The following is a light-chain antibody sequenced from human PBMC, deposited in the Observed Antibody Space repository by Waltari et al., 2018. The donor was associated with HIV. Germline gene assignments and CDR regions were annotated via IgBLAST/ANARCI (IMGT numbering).Light chain of an antibody. Sequence: QSALTQPASVSGSPGQSITISCTGTSSDVGGYNYVSWYQQHPGKAPKLLIYGVTNRPSGVSNRFSGSKSGSTASLTISGLQAEDEADYYCSSYTTSSTLVYVFGTGTKVTVL. V-gene: IGLV2-14*03. CDR3: SSYTTSSTLVYV. J-gene: IGLJ1*01. CDR1: SSDVGGYNY. CDR2: GVT.